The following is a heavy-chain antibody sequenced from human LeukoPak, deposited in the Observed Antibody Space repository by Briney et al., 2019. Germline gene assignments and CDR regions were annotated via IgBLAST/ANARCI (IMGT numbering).Heavy chain of an antibody. D-gene: IGHD3-10*01. CDR1: GFTFDDYA. V-gene: IGHV3-43D*04. CDR3: AKDYYGSGSYYDGYFDY. J-gene: IGHJ4*02. CDR2: ISWDGGST. Sequence: GGSLRLSCAASGFTFDDYAMHWVRQAPGKGLEWVSLISWDGGSTYYADSVKGRFTISRDNSKNSLYLQMNSLRAEDTALCYCAKDYYGSGSYYDGYFDYWGQGTLVTVSS.